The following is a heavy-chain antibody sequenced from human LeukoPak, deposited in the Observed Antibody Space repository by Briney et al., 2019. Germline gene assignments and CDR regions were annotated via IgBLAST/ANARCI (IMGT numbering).Heavy chain of an antibody. Sequence: SVKVSCKASGGTFSSYAISWVRQAPGQGLEWMGRIIPILGIANYAQKFQGRVTITADKSTSTAYMEQSSLRSEDTAVYYCARDRYGYYDSSGYYVYDYWGQGTLVTVSS. CDR3: ARDRYGYYDSSGYYVYDY. D-gene: IGHD3-22*01. CDR2: IIPILGIA. J-gene: IGHJ4*02. V-gene: IGHV1-69*04. CDR1: GGTFSSYA.